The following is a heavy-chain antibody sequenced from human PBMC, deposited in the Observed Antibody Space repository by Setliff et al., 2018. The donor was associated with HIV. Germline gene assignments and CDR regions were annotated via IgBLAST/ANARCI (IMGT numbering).Heavy chain of an antibody. Sequence: ASVKVSCKASGYTFTSYYTHWVRQAPGQGLEWMGRINPSGGTTSYAQKFQGRVTMTRDTSTSTVYMELSSLRSEDTAVYYCAREGPKTYYFDYWGQGTLVTVSS. V-gene: IGHV1-46*01. J-gene: IGHJ4*02. CDR3: AREGPKTYYFDY. CDR1: GYTFTSYY. CDR2: INPSGGTT.